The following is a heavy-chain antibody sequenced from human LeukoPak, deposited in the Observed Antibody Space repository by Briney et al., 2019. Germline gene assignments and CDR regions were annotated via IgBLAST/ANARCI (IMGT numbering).Heavy chain of an antibody. CDR2: IIPIFGTA. V-gene: IGHV1-69*13. Sequence: SVKVSCKASGGTFSSYAISWVRQAPGQGLEWMGGIIPIFGTANYAQKFQGRVTITADESTSTAYMELSSLRSDDTAVYYCARGLSGSYFSFQYWGQGTLVTVSS. CDR3: ARGLSGSYFSFQY. D-gene: IGHD1-26*01. CDR1: GGTFSSYA. J-gene: IGHJ1*01.